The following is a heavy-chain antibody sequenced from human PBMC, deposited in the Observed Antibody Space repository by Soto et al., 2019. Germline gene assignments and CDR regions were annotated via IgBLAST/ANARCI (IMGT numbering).Heavy chain of an antibody. D-gene: IGHD2-8*01. CDR2: ISYDGSNK. Sequence: PGGSLRLSCAASGFTFSSYGMHRVRQAPGKGLEWVAVISYDGSNKYYADSVKGRFTISRDNSKNTLYLQMNSLRAEDTAVYYCAKDASGKWGMGMDVWGQGTTVTVS. CDR1: GFTFSSYG. V-gene: IGHV3-30*18. J-gene: IGHJ6*02. CDR3: AKDASGKWGMGMDV.